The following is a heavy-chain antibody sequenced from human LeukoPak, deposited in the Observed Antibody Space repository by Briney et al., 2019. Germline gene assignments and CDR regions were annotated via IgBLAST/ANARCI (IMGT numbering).Heavy chain of an antibody. CDR2: IKGDGSEK. CDR1: GFTFSNYW. D-gene: IGHD2-8*02. CDR3: VRDLLGHDSY. V-gene: IGHV3-7*01. J-gene: IGHJ4*02. Sequence: PGGSLRLSCAASGFTFSNYWMDWVRQAPGKGLEWVAGIKGDGSEKYSVDSVRGRFTISRDNAKNSLYLQMNSLRAVDTGLFYCVRDLLGHDSYWGQGTLVTVSS.